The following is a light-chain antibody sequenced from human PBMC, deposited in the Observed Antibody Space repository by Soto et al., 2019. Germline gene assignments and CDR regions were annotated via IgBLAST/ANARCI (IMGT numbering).Light chain of an antibody. CDR2: EVS. V-gene: IGLV2-14*01. Sequence: QSALTQPASVSGSPGQSITISCTGTSSDVGGYNYVSWYQQHPGKAPKLMIYEVSNRPSGVSNRLSGSKSGNRASLTISGVQAEDEADYYCSSYTSSGIDYVFGTGTKLTVL. CDR1: SSDVGGYNY. J-gene: IGLJ1*01. CDR3: SSYTSSGIDYV.